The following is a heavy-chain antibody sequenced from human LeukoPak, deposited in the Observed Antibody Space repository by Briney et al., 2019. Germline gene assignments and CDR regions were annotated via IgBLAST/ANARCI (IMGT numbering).Heavy chain of an antibody. V-gene: IGHV3-21*01. D-gene: IGHD1-1*01. Sequence: TGGSLRLSCAASGFTFSSYSMNWVRQAPGKGLEWVSSISSSSSYIYYADSVKGRFTISRDNAKNSLYLQMNSLRAEDTAVYYCARELGNDLDAFDIWGQGTMVTVSS. CDR1: GFTFSSYS. J-gene: IGHJ3*02. CDR2: ISSSSSYI. CDR3: ARELGNDLDAFDI.